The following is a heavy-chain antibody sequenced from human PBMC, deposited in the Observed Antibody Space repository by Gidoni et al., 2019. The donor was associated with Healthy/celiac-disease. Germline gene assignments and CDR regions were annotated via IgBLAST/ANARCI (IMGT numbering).Heavy chain of an antibody. CDR3: ARPSHLDAFDI. V-gene: IGHV3-11*06. CDR1: GFTFSDYY. Sequence: QVQLVESGGGLVKPGGSLRLSCAASGFTFSDYYMSWIRQAPGKGLEWVSYSSSSSSYTNYADSVKGRFTISRDNAKNSLYLQMNSLRAEDTAVYYCARPSHLDAFDIWGQGTMVTVSS. J-gene: IGHJ3*02. CDR2: SSSSSSYT.